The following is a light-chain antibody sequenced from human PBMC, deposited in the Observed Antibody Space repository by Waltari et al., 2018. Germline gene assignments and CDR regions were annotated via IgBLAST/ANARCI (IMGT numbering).Light chain of an antibody. J-gene: IGLJ3*02. CDR2: EVS. CDR3: CSYAVSSTWV. Sequence: QSALTQPASVSGSPGQSITISCTGTSSDVGSYNLLSSYPQHPGKAPKLIIYEVSKRPSGVSNRFSDSKSGNTASLTISGLQAEDEADYYCCSYAVSSTWVFGGGTKLTVL. V-gene: IGLV2-23*02. CDR1: SSDVGSYNL.